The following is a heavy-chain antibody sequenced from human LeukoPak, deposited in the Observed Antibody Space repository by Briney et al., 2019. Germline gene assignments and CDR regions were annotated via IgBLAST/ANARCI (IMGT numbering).Heavy chain of an antibody. CDR3: ARGLPNYYGMDV. CDR1: GFTVSSNY. V-gene: IGHV3-66*01. CDR2: IYSGGST. J-gene: IGHJ6*02. Sequence: PGGSLRLSCVVSGFTVSSNYMSWVRQAPGKGLEWVSIIYSGGSTYYADSVKGRFTISRDNSKNTLYLQMNSLRAEDTAVYYCARGLPNYYGMDVWGQGTTVTVSS.